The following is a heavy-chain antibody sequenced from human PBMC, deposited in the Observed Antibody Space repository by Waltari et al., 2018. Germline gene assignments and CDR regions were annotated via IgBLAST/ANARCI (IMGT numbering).Heavy chain of an antibody. CDR2: IYTRWST. CDR3: AREWGYSSSYFDY. Sequence: QVQLQESGPGLVKHSETLSLTCTVSGVSISSDYWSWIRQAAGKGREWIGRIYTRWSTYYNPSRKSRVTRAVDTSKNQFSLKLSAVTAADTAVDYCAREWGYSSSYFDYWGQGTLVTVSS. V-gene: IGHV4-4*07. D-gene: IGHD6-6*01. J-gene: IGHJ4*02. CDR1: GVSISSDY.